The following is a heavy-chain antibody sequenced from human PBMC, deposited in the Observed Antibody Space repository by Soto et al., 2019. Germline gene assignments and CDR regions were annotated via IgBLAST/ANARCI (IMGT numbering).Heavy chain of an antibody. CDR3: ARGAGTRKDFHYGVDV. CDR2: IIGDTGRA. V-gene: IGHV1-3*01. D-gene: IGHD1-1*01. Sequence: QVQLVQSGAEVTRPGASVMVSCEASEFSLSAYSVHWVRQAPGQRLEWMGSIIGDTGRAKYSDHLRGRVTLTRDKTANTAYLEVRSLTPEDTAVYYCARGAGTRKDFHYGVDVWGLGTTVIVSS. J-gene: IGHJ6*02. CDR1: EFSLSAYS.